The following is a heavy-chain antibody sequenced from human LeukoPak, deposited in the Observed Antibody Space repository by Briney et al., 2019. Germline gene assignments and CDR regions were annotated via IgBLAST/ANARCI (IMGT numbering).Heavy chain of an antibody. CDR3: AKGRTTRYLDWLSRTGGDFDF. V-gene: IGHV3-9*01. CDR1: GFANEDFA. J-gene: IGHJ4*02. Sequence: GGSLRLSCAASGFANEDFAMNWVRQGPGKGLEWVAGISWNSGAIGYAGSVKGRFTISRDNARNSMYLQMNSLRFEDTALYYCAKGRTTRYLDWLSRTGGDFDFWGQGTLVTVSS. D-gene: IGHD3-9*01. CDR2: ISWNSGAI.